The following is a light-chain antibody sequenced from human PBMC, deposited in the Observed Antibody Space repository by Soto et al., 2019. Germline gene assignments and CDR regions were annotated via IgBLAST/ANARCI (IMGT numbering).Light chain of an antibody. J-gene: IGKJ1*01. V-gene: IGKV3D-20*02. CDR1: QSVSNNY. CDR3: QQRSNWPT. Sequence: EIVLTQSPGTLSLSPGERATLSCRASQSVSNNYLAWYQQKPGQAPRLLIYGAFTRATGIPDRFSGSGSGTDFTLTISSLEPEDFAVYYCQQRSNWPTFGQGTKVDIK. CDR2: GAF.